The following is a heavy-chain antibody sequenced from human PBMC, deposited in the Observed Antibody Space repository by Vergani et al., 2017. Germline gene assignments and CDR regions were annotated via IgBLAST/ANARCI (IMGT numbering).Heavy chain of an antibody. J-gene: IGHJ3*02. D-gene: IGHD6-19*01. Sequence: QVQLVESGGGVVQTGRSLRLSCAASGFTFSSYGMHWVRQAPGKGLEWVAVIWYDGSNKYYADSVKGRFTISRDNSKNTLYLQMNSLRAEDTAVYYCARDKTVSGLDAFDIWGQGTMVTVSS. CDR1: GFTFSSYG. CDR2: IWYDGSNK. CDR3: ARDKTVSGLDAFDI. V-gene: IGHV3-33*01.